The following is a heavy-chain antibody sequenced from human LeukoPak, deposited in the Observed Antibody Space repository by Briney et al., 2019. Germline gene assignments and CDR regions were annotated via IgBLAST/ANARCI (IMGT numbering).Heavy chain of an antibody. CDR2: INWNGGST. D-gene: IGHD2-21*02. J-gene: IGHJ3*02. CDR3: ARDKVTGHDAFDI. CDR1: GFTFSSYE. Sequence: RPGGSLRLSCAASGFTFSSYEMNWVRQAPGKGLEWVSGINWNGGSTGYADSVKGRFTISRDNAKNSLYLQMNSLRAEDTALYYCARDKVTGHDAFDIWGQGTMVTVSS. V-gene: IGHV3-20*04.